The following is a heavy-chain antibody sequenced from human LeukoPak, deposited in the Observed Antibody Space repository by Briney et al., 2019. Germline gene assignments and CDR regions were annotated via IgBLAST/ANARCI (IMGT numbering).Heavy chain of an antibody. CDR3: ARGGYCSSTSCPSLYYYYGMDV. D-gene: IGHD2-2*01. V-gene: IGHV1-8*01. Sequence: GASVKVSRKASGYTFTSYDINWVRQATGQGLEWMGWMNPNSGNTGYAQKIQGRVTMTRNASISTAYMELSSLRSEDTAVYYCARGGYCSSTSCPSLYYYYGMDVWGQGTTVTVSS. J-gene: IGHJ6*02. CDR2: MNPNSGNT. CDR1: GYTFTSYD.